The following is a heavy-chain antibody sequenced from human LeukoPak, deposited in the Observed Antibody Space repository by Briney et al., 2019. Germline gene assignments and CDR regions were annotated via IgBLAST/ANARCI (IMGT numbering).Heavy chain of an antibody. V-gene: IGHV4-31*03. CDR3: AREDGEKDWFDP. D-gene: IGHD4-17*01. CDR1: GGSISSGGYY. J-gene: IGHJ5*02. Sequence: SQTLSLTCTVSGGSISSGGYYWSWIRQHPGKGLEWIGYIYYSGSTYYNPSLKSRVTISVDTSKNQFSLKLSSVTAADTAVYYCAREDGEKDWFDPWGQGTLVTVSS. CDR2: IYYSGST.